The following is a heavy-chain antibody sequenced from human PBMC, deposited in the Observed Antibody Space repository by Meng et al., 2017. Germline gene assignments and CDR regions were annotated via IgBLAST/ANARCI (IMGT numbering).Heavy chain of an antibody. J-gene: IGHJ1*01. Sequence: GESLKISCAASGFTFSSYWMHWVRQAPGKGLVWVSRINSDGSSTSYADSVKGRFTISRDNAKNTLYLQMNSLRAEDTAVYYCARPKWESNHHGVYFQHWGQGTLVTSPQ. CDR3: ARPKWESNHHGVYFQH. V-gene: IGHV3-74*01. D-gene: IGHD1-26*01. CDR1: GFTFSSYW. CDR2: INSDGSST.